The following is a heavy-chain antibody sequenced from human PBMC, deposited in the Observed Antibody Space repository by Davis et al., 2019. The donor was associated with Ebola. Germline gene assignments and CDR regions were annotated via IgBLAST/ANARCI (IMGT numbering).Heavy chain of an antibody. D-gene: IGHD1-1*01. CDR3: AKDLGTSGIVDY. J-gene: IGHJ4*02. CDR2: VTSSGGGT. CDR1: GFTFSTYA. Sequence: GGSLRLSCAASGFTFSTYAMTWARQAPGKGLEWVSAVTSSGGGTYYADSVKGRFTISRDNSKNTLYLQMNSLRGEDTAIYYCAKDLGTSGIVDYWGQGTMVTVS. V-gene: IGHV3-23*01.